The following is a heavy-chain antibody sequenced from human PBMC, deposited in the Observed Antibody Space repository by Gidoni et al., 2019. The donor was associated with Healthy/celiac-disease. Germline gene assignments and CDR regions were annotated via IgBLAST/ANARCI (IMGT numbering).Heavy chain of an antibody. V-gene: IGHV4-59*01. D-gene: IGHD4-17*01. CDR3: ARDVFGDLYFDY. CDR2: IYYSGST. CDR1: GGSISSYY. Sequence: QVQLQESGPGLVKPSETLSLTCTVSGGSISSYYWSWIRQPPGKGLEWIGYIYYSGSTNYNPSLKSRVTISVDTSKNQFSLKLSSVTAADTAVYCCARDVFGDLYFDYWGQGTLVTVSS. J-gene: IGHJ4*02.